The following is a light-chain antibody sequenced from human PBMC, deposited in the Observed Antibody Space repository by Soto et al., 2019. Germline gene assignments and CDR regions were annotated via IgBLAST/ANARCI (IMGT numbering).Light chain of an antibody. V-gene: IGKV1-39*01. J-gene: IGKJ5*01. CDR3: QQSYSPPPIT. CDR2: LAS. Sequence: DIQMTQCPSSLSASVGDRVTITCRASQPISRYLSWYQHKPGKAPKLLIYLASSLESGVPSRFSGSGSGTDFALTISNLQPEDFATYYCQQSYSPPPITFGQGTRLEIK. CDR1: QPISRY.